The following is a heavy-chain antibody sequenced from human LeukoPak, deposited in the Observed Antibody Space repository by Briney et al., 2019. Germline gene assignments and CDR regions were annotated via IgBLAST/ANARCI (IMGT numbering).Heavy chain of an antibody. D-gene: IGHD1-14*01. CDR1: GGSISSDY. V-gene: IGHV4-59*01. J-gene: IGHJ6*02. Sequence: SETLSLTCTVSGGSISSDYWIWIRQPPGKGLEWIGYIYYSGSTNYNPSLKSQVIISVDTSKNQLSLKLSSVTAADTAVYYCARGYNSPHHMAIWGQGTTVSVSS. CDR2: IYYSGST. CDR3: ARGYNSPHHMAI.